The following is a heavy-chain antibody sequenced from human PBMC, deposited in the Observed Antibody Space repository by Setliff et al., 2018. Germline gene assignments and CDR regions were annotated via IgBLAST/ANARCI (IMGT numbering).Heavy chain of an antibody. CDR1: GYTFTNYW. J-gene: IGHJ4*01. CDR2: LKPGDSGI. D-gene: IGHD3-22*01. V-gene: IGHV5-51*01. Sequence: RGESLKISCQGSGYTFTNYWIGWVRQMPGKGLEWMGILKPGDSGIRYSPSFQGQVTLSADTSIATAYLHWTSLKASDTAMYYCVRHPYYDSSGYYSYFDYRGQEPWSPSPQ. CDR3: VRHPYYDSSGYYSYFDY.